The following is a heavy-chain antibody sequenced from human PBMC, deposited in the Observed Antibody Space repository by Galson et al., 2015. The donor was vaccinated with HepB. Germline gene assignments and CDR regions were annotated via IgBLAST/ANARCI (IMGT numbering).Heavy chain of an antibody. V-gene: IGHV1-69*04. CDR2: SIPFLRAA. CDR3: ARDLVAGHDY. D-gene: IGHD6-19*01. J-gene: IGHJ4*02. CDR1: GGTFNSHA. Sequence: SVKVSCKASGGTFNSHAISWVRQPPGQGLEWMGRSIPFLRAALSAPKFQGSVTITVDKSTSTAYMELSSLRSEDTAVYYGARDLVAGHDYWGQGTLITVSS.